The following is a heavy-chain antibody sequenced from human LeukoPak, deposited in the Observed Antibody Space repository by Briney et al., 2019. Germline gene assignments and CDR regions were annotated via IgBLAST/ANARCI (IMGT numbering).Heavy chain of an antibody. CDR2: INSDGSST. CDR3: AKRGVVIRVILVGFHKEAYYFDS. J-gene: IGHJ4*02. Sequence: GSLRLSCAASGFTFSSYWMHWVRQAPGKGLVWVSRINSDGSSTSYADSVKGRFTISRDNPKNTLYLQMNSLRAEDTAVYFCAKRGVVIRVILVGFHKEAYYFDSWGQGALVTVSS. V-gene: IGHV3-74*01. CDR1: GFTFSSYW. D-gene: IGHD3-22*01.